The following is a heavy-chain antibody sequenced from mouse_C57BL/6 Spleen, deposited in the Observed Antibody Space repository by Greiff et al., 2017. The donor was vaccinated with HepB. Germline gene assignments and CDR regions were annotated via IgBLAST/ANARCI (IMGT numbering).Heavy chain of an antibody. D-gene: IGHD3-3*01. CDR3: ARDDGDAYYAMDY. Sequence: EVKVEESGGGLVKPGGSLKLSCAASGFTFSSYAMSWVRQTPEKRLEWVATISDGGSYTYYPDNVKGRFTISRDNAKNNLYLQMSHLKSEDTAMYYCARDDGDAYYAMDYWGQGTSVTVSS. V-gene: IGHV5-4*01. CDR1: GFTFSSYA. CDR2: ISDGGSYT. J-gene: IGHJ4*01.